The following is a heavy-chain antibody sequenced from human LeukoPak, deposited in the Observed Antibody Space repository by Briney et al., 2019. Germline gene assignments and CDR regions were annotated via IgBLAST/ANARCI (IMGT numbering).Heavy chain of an antibody. Sequence: KVSCKASGGSFTSYGISWVRQAPGQGLEWMGKIIPIYGRANYGQKFQGRVTITADELTTTSYMELSSLTAEDMAVYYCAAGGAYEFRDDYWGQGTLVTVSS. V-gene: IGHV1-69*15. D-gene: IGHD3-3*01. J-gene: IGHJ4*02. CDR1: GGSFTSYG. CDR3: AAGGAYEFRDDY. CDR2: IIPIYGRA.